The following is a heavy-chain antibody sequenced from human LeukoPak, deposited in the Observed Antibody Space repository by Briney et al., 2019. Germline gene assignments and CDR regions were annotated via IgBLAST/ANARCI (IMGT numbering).Heavy chain of an antibody. CDR2: MNPNSGNT. Sequence: ASVKVSCKASGYTFSIYDINWVRQATGQGLEWMGWMNPNSGNTGYAQKFQGRVTITRNTSISTAYMEVSSLRSEDTAVYYCARVLELLWFGESRSPFDPWGQGTLVTVSS. CDR1: GYTFSIYD. V-gene: IGHV1-8*02. J-gene: IGHJ5*02. D-gene: IGHD3-10*01. CDR3: ARVLELLWFGESRSPFDP.